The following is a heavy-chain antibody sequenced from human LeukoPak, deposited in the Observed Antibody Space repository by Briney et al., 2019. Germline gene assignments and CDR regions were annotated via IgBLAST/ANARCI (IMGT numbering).Heavy chain of an antibody. D-gene: IGHD2-15*01. CDR3: ASTYGSGSLDY. Sequence: GGSLRLSCAASGFSFTTHNMNWVRQAPGKGLEWISYISGSGEAIFYADSVQGRFTISRDNAKNSIYLQMNTLRAEDTAVYCCASTYGSGSLDYGGQGTLVTVSS. CDR2: ISGSGEAI. V-gene: IGHV3-48*01. CDR1: GFSFTTHN. J-gene: IGHJ4*02.